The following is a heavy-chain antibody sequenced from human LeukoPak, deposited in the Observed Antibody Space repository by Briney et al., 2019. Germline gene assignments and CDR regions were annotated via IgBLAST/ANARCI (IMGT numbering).Heavy chain of an antibody. V-gene: IGHV4-59*01. D-gene: IGHD3-10*01. Sequence: SETLSLTCTVSGGSISSYYWSWIRQPPGKGLEWIGYIYYSGSTNYNPSLKSRVTISVDTSKNQFSLKLSSVTAADTAVYYCAKDRGSGSSYPYYFDYWGQGTLVTVSS. CDR2: IYYSGST. CDR1: GGSISSYY. J-gene: IGHJ4*02. CDR3: AKDRGSGSSYPYYFDY.